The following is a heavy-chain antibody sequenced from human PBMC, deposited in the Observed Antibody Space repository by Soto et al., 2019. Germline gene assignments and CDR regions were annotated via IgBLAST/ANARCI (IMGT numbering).Heavy chain of an antibody. Sequence: QVQLVQSGAEVKKPGASVKVSCKASGYTFTSYGISWVRQAPGQGLEWMGWISAYNGNTNYAQKLQGRVTMTTDTSTSTAYMELRSLRSNDTAVYYCARDGGRFLEWLFRAGDWFDPWGQGTLVTVSS. J-gene: IGHJ5*02. V-gene: IGHV1-18*01. CDR3: ARDGGRFLEWLFRAGDWFDP. D-gene: IGHD3-3*01. CDR1: GYTFTSYG. CDR2: ISAYNGNT.